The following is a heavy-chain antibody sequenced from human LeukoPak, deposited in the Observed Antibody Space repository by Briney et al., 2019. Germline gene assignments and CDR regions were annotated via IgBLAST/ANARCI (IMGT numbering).Heavy chain of an antibody. J-gene: IGHJ4*02. D-gene: IGHD6-19*01. CDR1: GYSISSGYY. CDR2: IYHSGST. CDR3: ARHPFDSSGWYVYFDY. V-gene: IGHV4-38-2*01. Sequence: SETLSLTCAVSGYSISSGYYWGWIRQPPGKGLEWIGSIYHSGSTYYNPSLKSRVTISVDTSKNQFSLKLSSVTAADTAVYYCARHPFDSSGWYVYFDYWGQGTLVTVSS.